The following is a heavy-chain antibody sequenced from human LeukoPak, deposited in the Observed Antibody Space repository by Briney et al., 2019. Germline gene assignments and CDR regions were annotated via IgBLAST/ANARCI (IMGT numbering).Heavy chain of an antibody. V-gene: IGHV1-2*02. CDR2: INPNSGGT. Sequence: GASVKVSCKASGYTFTGYYMHWVRQAPGQGLEWMGWINPNSGGTNYAQKFQGRVTMTRDTSISTAYMELSRLRSDDTAVYYCARASITIFGVVRNWFDPWGQGTLVTVSS. CDR3: ARASITIFGVVRNWFDP. J-gene: IGHJ5*02. D-gene: IGHD3-3*01. CDR1: GYTFTGYY.